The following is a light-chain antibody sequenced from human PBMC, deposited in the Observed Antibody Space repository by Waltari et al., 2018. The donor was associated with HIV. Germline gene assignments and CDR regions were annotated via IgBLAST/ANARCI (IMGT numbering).Light chain of an antibody. CDR2: GAS. V-gene: IGKV3-20*01. CDR1: RSVSSNY. CDR3: QQYGSSPFT. J-gene: IGKJ3*01. Sequence: ENVLTQSPGTLSLSPGERATLSCRASRSVSSNYLTWYQQRPGQAPRLLIYGASSRATGIPDRFSGSGSGTDFTLTISRLEPEDFAVYYCQQYGSSPFTFGPGTKVDIK.